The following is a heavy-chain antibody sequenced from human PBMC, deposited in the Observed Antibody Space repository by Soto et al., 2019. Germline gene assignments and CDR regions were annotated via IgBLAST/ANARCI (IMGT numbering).Heavy chain of an antibody. V-gene: IGHV4-61*01. CDR2: VYYSGTT. J-gene: IGHJ4*02. CDR1: GGSVSNKTYY. D-gene: IGHD4-17*01. CDR3: ARTTAVPNTLRSRYFFDY. Sequence: LSLTCSVSGGSVSNKTYYWSWIRQPPGKRLEWIGYVYYSGTTNYNPSLKSRVTISVDLSKNQFSLRLSSVTTAGTALYYCARTTAVPNTLRSRYFFDYWGQGTLVTVSS.